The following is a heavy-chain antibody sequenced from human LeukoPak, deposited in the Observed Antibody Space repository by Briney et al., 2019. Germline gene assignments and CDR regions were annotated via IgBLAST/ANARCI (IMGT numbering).Heavy chain of an antibody. Sequence: GGSLRLSCAAAGFTFNSYWMCWVRQAPGKGLEWVANIKQDGSEKFYVDSVKGRFTISRDNAKNSLYLQMNSLRAEDTAVYYCARDELWTVVEPALDYWGQGTLVTVSS. CDR1: GFTFNSYW. J-gene: IGHJ4*02. V-gene: IGHV3-7*01. D-gene: IGHD2-2*01. CDR2: IKQDGSEK. CDR3: ARDELWTVVEPALDY.